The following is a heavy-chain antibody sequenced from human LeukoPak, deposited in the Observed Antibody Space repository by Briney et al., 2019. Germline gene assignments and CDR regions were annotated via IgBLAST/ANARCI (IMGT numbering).Heavy chain of an antibody. J-gene: IGHJ4*01. CDR3: ARDGTAAGLYFDL. V-gene: IGHV3-7*01. CDR2: IRQDGGEK. CDR1: GFTFSSYW. Sequence: GGSLRLXCAVSGFTFSSYWMNWVRQAPGKGLEGVASIRQDGGEKSYVDSVKGRFTISRDNTKNSLYLQMSSLRAEDTAVYYCARDGTAAGLYFDLWGQGTLVTVSS. D-gene: IGHD6-13*01.